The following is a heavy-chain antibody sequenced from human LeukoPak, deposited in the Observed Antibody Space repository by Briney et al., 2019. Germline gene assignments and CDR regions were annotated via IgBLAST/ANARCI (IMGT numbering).Heavy chain of an antibody. Sequence: GGSLRLSCAASGFTFSSYALSWVRQDPGEGLEWVSAISCSGGSTYYADSVKGRFTTSRDNSNNTPYLLLNSLRAADTAAYYYSKSEEIGVVVAGHYFDYWGQGTLVTVSS. CDR3: SKSEEIGVVVAGHYFDY. D-gene: IGHD2-15*01. CDR1: GFTFSSYA. CDR2: ISCSGGST. V-gene: IGHV3-23*01. J-gene: IGHJ4*02.